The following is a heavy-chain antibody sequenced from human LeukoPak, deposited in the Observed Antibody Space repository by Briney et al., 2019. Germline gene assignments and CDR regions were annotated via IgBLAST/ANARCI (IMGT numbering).Heavy chain of an antibody. CDR3: ARSKQLVIIDY. CDR1: GGSISSSGYY. J-gene: IGHJ4*02. V-gene: IGHV4-39*01. CDR2: IYYSGST. D-gene: IGHD6-13*01. Sequence: PSETLSLTCTVSGGSISSSGYYWGRIRQPPGKGLEWIGNIYYSGSTYYNPSLKSRVTISLDTSKNQFSLKLSSATAADTAVYYCARSKQLVIIDYWGQGTLVTVSS.